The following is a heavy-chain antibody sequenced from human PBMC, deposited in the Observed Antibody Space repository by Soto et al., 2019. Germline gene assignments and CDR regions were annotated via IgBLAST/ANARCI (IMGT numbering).Heavy chain of an antibody. CDR1: GYSFTSHD. Sequence: QVHLVQSGAEVKKPGASVKVSCKASGYSFTSHDINWVRQATGQGLEWLGWMNPNSGNTGYAQKFQGRVTMTRDTSISTAYMELSSLRSEDTAVYYCARNLPNTGRFDNWGQGTLVTVSS. J-gene: IGHJ4*02. CDR2: MNPNSGNT. CDR3: ARNLPNTGRFDN. V-gene: IGHV1-8*01. D-gene: IGHD1-1*01.